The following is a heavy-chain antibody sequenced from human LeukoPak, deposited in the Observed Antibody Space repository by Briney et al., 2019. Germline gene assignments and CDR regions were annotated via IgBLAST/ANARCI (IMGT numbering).Heavy chain of an antibody. D-gene: IGHD3-22*01. J-gene: IGHJ4*02. Sequence: GGSLRLSCAASGFTFSSYTMSWVRQAPGKGLEWVSSISTSSSYIYYADSVKGRFTISRDNAKNSLYLQMSSLRAEDTAVYYCARDGSGYSDPVDYWGQGTLVTVPS. V-gene: IGHV3-21*01. CDR3: ARDGSGYSDPVDY. CDR1: GFTFSSYT. CDR2: ISTSSSYI.